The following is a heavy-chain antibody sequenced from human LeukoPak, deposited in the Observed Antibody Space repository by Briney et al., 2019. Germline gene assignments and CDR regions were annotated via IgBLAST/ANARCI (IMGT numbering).Heavy chain of an antibody. J-gene: IGHJ4*02. CDR1: GHTFTKLS. CDR2: VSAKSTNT. D-gene: IGHD3-10*01. V-gene: IGHV1-18*01. CDR3: ARDGSGIYMPFDY. Sequence: GASVKLFCRASGHTFTKLSTSWARQAPGQGFEWMGWVSAKSTNTKYEEKYQGRVTMTTDTSTNTAYMELRSLRSDDTAAYFCARDGSGIYMPFDYWGQGTLVTVSS.